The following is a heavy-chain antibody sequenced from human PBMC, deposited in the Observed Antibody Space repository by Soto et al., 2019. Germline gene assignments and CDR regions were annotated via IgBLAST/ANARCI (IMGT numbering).Heavy chain of an antibody. J-gene: IGHJ6*02. CDR2: IYYSGST. V-gene: IGHV4-31*03. Sequence: SETLSLTCTVSVGSVSSGGYYWSWIRQHPGKGLEWIGYIYYSGSTYYNPSLKSRVTISVDTSKNQFSLKLSSVTAADTAVYYCARARTGELLTYYYHYGMDVWGQGTTVTVSS. CDR3: ARARTGELLTYYYHYGMDV. CDR1: VGSVSSGGYY. D-gene: IGHD1-26*01.